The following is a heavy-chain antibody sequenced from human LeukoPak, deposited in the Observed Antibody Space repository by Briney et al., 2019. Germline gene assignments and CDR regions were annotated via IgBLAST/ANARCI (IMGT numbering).Heavy chain of an antibody. CDR2: ITPNSGGT. CDR3: ARGGLGIEAGYLNWFDP. V-gene: IGHV1-2*02. J-gene: IGHJ5*02. CDR1: GYTFTGYY. Sequence: ASVKVSCKASGYTFTGYYMQWVRQAPGQGLEWMGWITPNSGGTNYAQKFQGRVTMTRDTSISTAYMELSRLRSDDTAVYYCARGGLGIEAGYLNWFDPWGQGTLVTVSS. D-gene: IGHD5-18*01.